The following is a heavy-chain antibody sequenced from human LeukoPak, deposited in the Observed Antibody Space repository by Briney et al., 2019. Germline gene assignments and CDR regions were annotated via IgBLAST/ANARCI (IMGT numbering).Heavy chain of an antibody. CDR1: GGTFSSYA. CDR3: ARAPWATAVTGTPRYYFDY. Sequence: SVKVSCKASGGTFSSYAISWVRQAPGQGLEWMGRIIPILSIADYAQKFQGRVTITADKSTSTAYMDLSSLRSEDTAVYYCARAPWATAVTGTPRYYFDYWGQGTLVTVSS. J-gene: IGHJ4*02. CDR2: IIPILSIA. V-gene: IGHV1-69*04. D-gene: IGHD6-19*01.